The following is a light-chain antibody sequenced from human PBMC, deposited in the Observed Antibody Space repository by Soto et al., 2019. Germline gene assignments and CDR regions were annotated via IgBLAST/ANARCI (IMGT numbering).Light chain of an antibody. J-gene: IGKJ1*01. Sequence: EIVMTQAPSTMSVAPGKRATLSCSASQRFSRNLAWYQQKSGQAPRLIVYGASTRATVIPATFSGSGSGTDFTITISSLQSEDVADYYCQQYNKWPRTFVQANTVEIQ. CDR3: QQYNKWPRT. CDR1: QRFSRN. CDR2: GAS. V-gene: IGKV3-15*01.